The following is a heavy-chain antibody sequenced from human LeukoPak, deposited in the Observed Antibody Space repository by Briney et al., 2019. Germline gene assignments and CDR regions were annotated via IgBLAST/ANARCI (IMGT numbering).Heavy chain of an antibody. CDR3: ARDPYCSGGSCYYGMDV. V-gene: IGHV3-66*01. CDR2: IYSGGST. J-gene: IGHJ6*02. CDR1: GFSMGDYA. Sequence: GGSLRLSCTSSGFSMGDYAMSWFRQAPGKGLEWVSVIYSGGSTYYADSVKGRFTISRDNSKNTLYLQMNSLRTEDTAVYYCARDPYCSGGSCYYGMDVWGQGTTVTVSS. D-gene: IGHD2-15*01.